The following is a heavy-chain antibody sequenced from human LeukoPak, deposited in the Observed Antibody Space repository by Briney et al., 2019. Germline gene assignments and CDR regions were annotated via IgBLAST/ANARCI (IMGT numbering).Heavy chain of an antibody. J-gene: IGHJ6*02. Sequence: GGSLRLSRAASGFTFSSYSMNWVRQAPGKGVEWVSSISSSSSDIYYADSVKGRFTISRDNAKNSLYLQMNSLRAEDTAVYYCARVQNNYYYYYGMDVWGQGTTATVSS. CDR1: GFTFSSYS. CDR3: ARVQNNYYYYYGMDV. CDR2: ISSSSSDI. D-gene: IGHD1/OR15-1a*01. V-gene: IGHV3-21*01.